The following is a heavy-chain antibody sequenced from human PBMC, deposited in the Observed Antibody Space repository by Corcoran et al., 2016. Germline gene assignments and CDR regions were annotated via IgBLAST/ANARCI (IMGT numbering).Heavy chain of an antibody. CDR3: AREFSGCSTRYCYYYGMDV. CDR1: GYTFITNF. CDR2: INPSGGSA. J-gene: IGHJ6*02. Sequence: QVLLVQSGAEVKKPGASVRVSCKASGYTFITNFIHWVRQAPGQGLEWMGAINPSGGSANYAQKVQGRVAMTRDTSTSTVYMEMSNLTSDDTAVYYCAREFSGCSTRYCYYYGMDVGGQGPTVTVS. V-gene: IGHV1-46*01. D-gene: IGHD2-8*01.